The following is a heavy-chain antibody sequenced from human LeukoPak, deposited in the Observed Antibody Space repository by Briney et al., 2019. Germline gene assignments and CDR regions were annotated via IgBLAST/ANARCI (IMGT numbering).Heavy chain of an antibody. J-gene: IGHJ3*02. Sequence: GGSLRLSCAASGFTFSKYSMNWFRQAPGKGLEWVSSISASTYYIYYADSVKGRFTVSRDNAKNSLYLQMNNLRVEDTALYYCAKIYGSGSYFLVDAFDIWGQGTMVTVSS. CDR3: AKIYGSGSYFLVDAFDI. D-gene: IGHD3-10*01. CDR2: ISASTYYI. V-gene: IGHV3-21*04. CDR1: GFTFSKYS.